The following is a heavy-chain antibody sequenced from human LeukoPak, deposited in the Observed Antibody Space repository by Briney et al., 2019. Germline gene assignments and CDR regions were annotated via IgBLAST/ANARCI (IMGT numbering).Heavy chain of an antibody. CDR2: INWNGGST. V-gene: IGHV3-20*04. D-gene: IGHD3-22*01. CDR1: GFTFEYSG. J-gene: IGHJ4*02. CDR3: ARDGEGDYYDSSAYYPYYIDS. Sequence: GGSLRLSCAASGFTFEYSGMSWVRQAPGKGLEWVSGINWNGGSTGYADSVKGRFTISRDDAKNSLFLQMNSLRAEDTAVYYCARDGEGDYYDSSAYYPYYIDSWAREPWSPSPQ.